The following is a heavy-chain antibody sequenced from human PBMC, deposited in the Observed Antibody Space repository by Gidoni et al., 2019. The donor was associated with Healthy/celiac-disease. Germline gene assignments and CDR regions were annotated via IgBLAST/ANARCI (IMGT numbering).Heavy chain of an antibody. V-gene: IGHV1-8*01. J-gene: IGHJ5*02. CDR1: GYPFTSYD. D-gene: IGHD3-3*01. CDR2: MNPNSGNT. Sequence: QVQLVQSGAEVKKPGASVKVSCQASGYPFTSYDIHWVRQATGQGLEWMGWMNPNSGNTGYAQKFQGRVTMTRNTSISTAYMELSSLRSEDTAVYYCARTDTIFGVVIGFDPWGQGTLVTVSS. CDR3: ARTDTIFGVVIGFDP.